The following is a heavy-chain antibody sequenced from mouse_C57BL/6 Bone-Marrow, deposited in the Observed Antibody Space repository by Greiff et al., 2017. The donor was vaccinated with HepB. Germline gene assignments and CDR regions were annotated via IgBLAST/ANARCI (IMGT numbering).Heavy chain of an antibody. Sequence: EVQGVESGAELVRPGASVKLSCTASGFNIKDYYMHWVKQRPEQGLEWIGRIDPEDGDTEYAPKFQGKATMTADTSSNTAYLQLSSLTSEDTAVYYCTVPYYSNYVVTIVGDYWGQGTTLTVSS. CDR1: GFNIKDYY. D-gene: IGHD2-5*01. CDR2: IDPEDGDT. J-gene: IGHJ2*01. V-gene: IGHV14-1*01. CDR3: TVPYYSNYVVTIVGDY.